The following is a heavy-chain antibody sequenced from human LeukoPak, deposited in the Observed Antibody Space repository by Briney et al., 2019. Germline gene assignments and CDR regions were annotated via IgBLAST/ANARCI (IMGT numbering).Heavy chain of an antibody. Sequence: GASAKVSCKASGYTFTTYDINWVRQATGQGLEWMGWMNPNSGNTDYAQKFQGRVTMTRSTSISTAYMELSSLRSEDTAVYYCVRGYDFWSGPVWGQGTLVTVSS. CDR2: MNPNSGNT. CDR1: GYTFTTYD. J-gene: IGHJ4*02. V-gene: IGHV1-8*01. CDR3: VRGYDFWSGPV. D-gene: IGHD3-3*01.